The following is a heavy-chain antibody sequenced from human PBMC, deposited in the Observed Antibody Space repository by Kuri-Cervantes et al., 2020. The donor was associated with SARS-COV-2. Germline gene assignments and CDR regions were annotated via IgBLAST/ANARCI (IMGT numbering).Heavy chain of an antibody. Sequence: ASVKVSCKASGYTFTSYYMHWVRQAPGQGLEWMGIINPSGGSTSNAQQFQDRVTMTRDTSTSTVYMELSSLRSEDTAVYYCARDRPTTVVTPGGGRYYYGMDVWGQGTTVTVSS. J-gene: IGHJ6*02. CDR3: ARDRPTTVVTPGGGRYYYGMDV. CDR2: INPSGGST. V-gene: IGHV1-46*01. CDR1: GYTFTSYY. D-gene: IGHD4-23*01.